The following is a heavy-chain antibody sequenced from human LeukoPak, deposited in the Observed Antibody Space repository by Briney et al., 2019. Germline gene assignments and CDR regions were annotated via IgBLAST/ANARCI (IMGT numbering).Heavy chain of an antibody. D-gene: IGHD6-13*01. J-gene: IGHJ6*03. Sequence: APVKVSCKASGYTFTSYDINWVRQAPGQGLEWMGGIIPIFGTANYAQKFQGRVTITADESTSTAYMELSSLRSEDTAVYYCARRAAAGTDYYYYYYMDVWGKGTTVTISS. CDR2: IIPIFGTA. CDR1: GYTFTSYD. CDR3: ARRAAAGTDYYYYYYMDV. V-gene: IGHV1-69*13.